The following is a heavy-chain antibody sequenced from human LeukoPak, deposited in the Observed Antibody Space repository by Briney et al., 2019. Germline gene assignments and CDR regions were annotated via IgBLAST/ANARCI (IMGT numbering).Heavy chain of an antibody. V-gene: IGHV3-23*01. CDR2: FRGSDGST. Sequence: GGSLRVASEAAGFTFSNYAMSWLRRGPVKGLQWVSLFRGSDGSTYYADSVKGRFTISRDNSKNPLYLQMGSLRVEDTAVYYCAKVLSGVGEQRAAYFDYWGQGTLVTVSS. D-gene: IGHD1/OR15-1a*01. CDR1: GFTFSNYA. CDR3: AKVLSGVGEQRAAYFDY. J-gene: IGHJ4*02.